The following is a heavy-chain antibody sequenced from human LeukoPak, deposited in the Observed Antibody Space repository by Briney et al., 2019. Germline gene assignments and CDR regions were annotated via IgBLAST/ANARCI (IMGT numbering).Heavy chain of an antibody. J-gene: IGHJ4*02. V-gene: IGHV3-23*01. D-gene: IGHD3-22*01. CDR1: GFTFSSYA. Sequence: GGSLRLSCAASGFTFSSYAMSWVRQAPGKGLEWVSAISGSGGSTYYADSVKGRFTISRDNSKNTLYLQMNSLRAEDTAVYYCAETQYYYDSSGYIEDMSGFGYWGQGTLVTVSS. CDR3: AETQYYYDSSGYIEDMSGFGY. CDR2: ISGSGGST.